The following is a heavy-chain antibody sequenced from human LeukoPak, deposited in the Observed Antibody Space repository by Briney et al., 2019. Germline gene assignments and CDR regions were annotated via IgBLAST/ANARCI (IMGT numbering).Heavy chain of an antibody. J-gene: IGHJ4*02. D-gene: IGHD3-3*01. CDR1: GFTFSSYW. V-gene: IGHV3-7*01. CDR3: ARDVDFGVVITFDY. CDR2: IKQDGSEK. Sequence: GGSLRLSCAASGFTFSSYWMSWARQAPGKGLEWVANIKQDGSEKYYVDSVKGRFTISRDNAKSSLYLQMNSLRAEDTAVYYCARDVDFGVVITFDYWGQGTLVTVSS.